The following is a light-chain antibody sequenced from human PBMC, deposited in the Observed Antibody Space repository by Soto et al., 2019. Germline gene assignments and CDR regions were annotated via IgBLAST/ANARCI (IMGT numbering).Light chain of an antibody. J-gene: IGLJ2*01. CDR2: LSSDGSH. CDR1: SGHSSYA. Sequence: QLVLTQSPSASASLGASVKLTCTLSSGHSSYAIAWHQQQPEKGPRYLMKLSSDGSHSKGDGIPDRFSGSSSGAECYLTISSLQSEDEADYYCQTWDIGARVVFGGGTKLTVL. V-gene: IGLV4-69*01. CDR3: QTWDIGARVV.